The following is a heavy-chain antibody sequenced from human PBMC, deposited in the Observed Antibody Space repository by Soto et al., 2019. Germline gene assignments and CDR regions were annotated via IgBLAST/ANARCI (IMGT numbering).Heavy chain of an antibody. CDR3: ARVDLSATLRYYYYGMDV. CDR2: IYYSGST. J-gene: IGHJ6*02. Sequence: SETLSLTCTVSGGSISSGYYYWIWIRQPPGKGLEWIGYIYYSGSTYYNPSLKSRVTISVDTSKNQFSLKLSSVTAADTAVYYCARVDLSATLRYYYYGMDVWGQGTTVTVSS. D-gene: IGHD1-26*01. V-gene: IGHV4-30-4*01. CDR1: GGSISSGYYY.